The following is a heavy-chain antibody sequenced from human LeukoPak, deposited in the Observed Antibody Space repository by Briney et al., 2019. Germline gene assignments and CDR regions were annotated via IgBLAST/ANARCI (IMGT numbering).Heavy chain of an antibody. Sequence: ASMKVSCKASGGTFSSYAISWVRQAPGQGLEWMGGIIPIFGTANYAQKFQGRVTITADESTSTAYMELSSLRSEDTAVYYCASGYSSSWYGAHYFDYWGQGTLVTVSS. CDR1: GGTFSSYA. CDR3: ASGYSSSWYGAHYFDY. V-gene: IGHV1-69*13. CDR2: IIPIFGTA. J-gene: IGHJ4*02. D-gene: IGHD6-13*01.